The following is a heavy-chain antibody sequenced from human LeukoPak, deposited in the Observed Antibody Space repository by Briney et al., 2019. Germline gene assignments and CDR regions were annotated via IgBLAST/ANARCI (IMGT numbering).Heavy chain of an antibody. Sequence: SETLSLTCTVSGGSISSYYWSWIRQPPAKGLEWIGYIYYSGSTNYNPSLKSRVTISVDTSKNQLSLKLSSVTAADTAVYYCAREPGFDSSGYLNWFDPWGQGTLVTVSS. CDR1: GGSISSYY. V-gene: IGHV4-59*01. CDR3: AREPGFDSSGYLNWFDP. J-gene: IGHJ5*02. CDR2: IYYSGST. D-gene: IGHD3-22*01.